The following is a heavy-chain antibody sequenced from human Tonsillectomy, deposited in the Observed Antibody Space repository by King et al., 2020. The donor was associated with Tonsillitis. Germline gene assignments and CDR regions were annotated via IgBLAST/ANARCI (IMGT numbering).Heavy chain of an antibody. J-gene: IGHJ4*02. CDR2: ISSISSYT. D-gene: IGHD5-18*01. Sequence: VQLVESGGGLVKPGGSLRLSCAASGFTVSDYYMSWIRQAPGKGLEWISYISSISSYTNYADSVKGRFTGSRDNARNSLYLQMNSLRAEDTAVYYCARGEPDTAMVTDYWGQGTLVTVSS. CDR1: GFTVSDYY. V-gene: IGHV3-11*05. CDR3: ARGEPDTAMVTDY.